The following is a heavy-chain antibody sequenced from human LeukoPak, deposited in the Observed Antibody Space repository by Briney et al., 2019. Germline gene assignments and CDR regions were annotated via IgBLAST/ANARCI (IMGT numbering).Heavy chain of an antibody. CDR1: GYTFTSYA. CDR2: INTNTGNP. Sequence: ASVKVSCKASGYTFTSYAMNWVRQAPGQGLEWMGRINTNTGNPTYAQGFTGRFVFSLDTSVSTAYLQISSLKAEDTAVYYCARGPYYDSSGYYLQRYYFDYWGQGTLVTVSS. D-gene: IGHD3-22*01. J-gene: IGHJ4*02. CDR3: ARGPYYDSSGYYLQRYYFDY. V-gene: IGHV7-4-1*02.